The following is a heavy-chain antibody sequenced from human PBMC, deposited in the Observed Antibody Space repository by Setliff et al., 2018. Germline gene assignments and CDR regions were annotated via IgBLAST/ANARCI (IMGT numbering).Heavy chain of an antibody. CDR2: IYHSGST. D-gene: IGHD4-17*01. CDR1: GYSISSGYY. CDR3: AGGRRYDYGWDFDY. Sequence: SETLSLTCAVSGYSISSGYYWGWIRQPPGKGLEWIGSIYHSGSTYYNPSLKSRVTISVDTSKKQFSLKLTSVTAADTAVYYCAGGRRYDYGWDFDYWGQGTLVTVSS. V-gene: IGHV4-38-2*01. J-gene: IGHJ4*02.